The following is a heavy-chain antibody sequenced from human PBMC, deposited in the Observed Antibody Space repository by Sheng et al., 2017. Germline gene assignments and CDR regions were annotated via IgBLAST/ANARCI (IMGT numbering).Heavy chain of an antibody. CDR2: IYHSGST. Sequence: QVQMQESGPGLVKPSETLSLTCAVSGYSISSGYYWGWIRQPPGKGLEWIGSIYHSGSTYYNPSLKSRVTISVDTSKNQFSLKLSSVTAADTAVYYCARFLPLAENWFDPWAREPWSPSPQ. V-gene: IGHV4-38-2*01. CDR3: ARFLPLAENWFDP. CDR1: GYSISSGYY. J-gene: IGHJ5*02.